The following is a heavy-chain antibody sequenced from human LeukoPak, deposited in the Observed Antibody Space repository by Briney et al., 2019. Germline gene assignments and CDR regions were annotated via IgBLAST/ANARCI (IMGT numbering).Heavy chain of an antibody. CDR2: ISGYNGDM. Sequence: WASVKVSCKASGYTFTNYGINWVRQAPGQGLEWMGWISGYNGDMNYAQRLQGRVTMTTDTSTSTAYMELRSLSSDDTAVYYCARVLSREGYFDYWGQGTLVTVSS. CDR3: ARVLSREGYFDY. J-gene: IGHJ4*02. V-gene: IGHV1-18*01. CDR1: GYTFTNYG. D-gene: IGHD5-24*01.